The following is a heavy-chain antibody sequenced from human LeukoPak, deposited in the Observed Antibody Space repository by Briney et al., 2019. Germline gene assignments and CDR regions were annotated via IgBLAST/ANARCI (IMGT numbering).Heavy chain of an antibody. CDR3: AKAFDYGGNRPPYYFDY. CDR1: GFTFSSYA. CDR2: ISGSGGST. Sequence: PGGSLRLSCAASGFTFSSYAVGWVRQAPGKGLEWVSGISGSGGSTYYADSVQGRFTISRDNSKNTLYLQMNSLRAEDTAVYYCAKAFDYGGNRPPYYFDYWGQGTLVTVSS. J-gene: IGHJ4*02. V-gene: IGHV3-23*01. D-gene: IGHD4-23*01.